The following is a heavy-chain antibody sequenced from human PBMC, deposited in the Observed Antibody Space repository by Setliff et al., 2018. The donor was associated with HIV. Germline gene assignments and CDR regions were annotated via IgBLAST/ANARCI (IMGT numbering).Heavy chain of an antibody. CDR3: TRGYDSSGYAFDS. Sequence: ETLSLTCTVSGGSISSSSHYWGWIRQPPGKGLEWIGSIYYSGNIYYNPSLKNEVTISVDTSKNHLSLKLSSVTAADTAVYYCTRGYDSSGYAFDSWGQGTLVTVSS. D-gene: IGHD3-22*01. V-gene: IGHV4-39*02. CDR2: IYYSGNI. J-gene: IGHJ4*02. CDR1: GGSISSSSHY.